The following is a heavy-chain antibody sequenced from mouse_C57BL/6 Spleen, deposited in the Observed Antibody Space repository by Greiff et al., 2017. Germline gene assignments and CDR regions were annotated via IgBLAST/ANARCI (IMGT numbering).Heavy chain of an antibody. V-gene: IGHV1-55*01. CDR3: ARSSYYGSRGYYFDY. D-gene: IGHD1-1*01. CDR1: GYTFTSYW. CDR2: IYPGSGST. Sequence: QVQLKQPGAELVKPGASVKMSCKASGYTFTSYWITWVKQRPGQGLEWIGDIYPGSGSTNYNATFKSKATLTVDTSSSTAYMQLSSLTSEDAAVYDCARSSYYGSRGYYFDYWGQGTTLTVSS. J-gene: IGHJ2*01.